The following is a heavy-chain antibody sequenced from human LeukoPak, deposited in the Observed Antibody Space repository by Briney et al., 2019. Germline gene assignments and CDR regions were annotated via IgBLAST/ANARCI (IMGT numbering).Heavy chain of an antibody. CDR1: GGSISGSSDY. V-gene: IGHV4-30-4*08. CDR2: VSYSGST. D-gene: IGHD2-2*01. J-gene: IGHJ3*02. Sequence: SETLSLTCTVSGGSISGSSDYWVWIRQPPGKGLEWIGYVSYSGSTYYNPSLRSRVTMSVDTSKNQFSLKLNSVTAADTAVYYCARDLYCTSTSCSEDDVFDIWGQGTLVTVSS. CDR3: ARDLYCTSTSCSEDDVFDI.